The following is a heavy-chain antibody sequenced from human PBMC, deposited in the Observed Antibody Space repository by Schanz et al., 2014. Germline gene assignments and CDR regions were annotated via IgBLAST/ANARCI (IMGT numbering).Heavy chain of an antibody. J-gene: IGHJ6*02. CDR3: ARDMTSMGETGFYYYGMDV. Sequence: EVQLVESGGGLVQPGGSLRLSCSASGFTFSSYSMHWVRQAPGKGLEYVSVISSNGGSTDFADSVKGRFTISRDNSKNTLSLQMRSLRTEGTSAYYCARDMTSMGETGFYYYGMDVWGQGTTATVSS. CDR1: GFTFSSYS. D-gene: IGHD1-26*01. CDR2: ISSNGGST. V-gene: IGHV3-64D*06.